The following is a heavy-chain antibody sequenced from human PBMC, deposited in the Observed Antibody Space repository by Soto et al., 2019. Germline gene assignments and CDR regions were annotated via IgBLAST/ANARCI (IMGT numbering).Heavy chain of an antibody. CDR2: ISAYNGNT. V-gene: IGHV1-18*01. CDR3: ARTSPRVPVHIDY. Sequence: QVQLVQSGAEVKKPGASVKVSCKASGYTFTSYGISWERQAPGQVLELMGGISAYNGNTNSAQTLQARVTLTTGPSTSTAYMSLRCLRSDGRAVSYCARTSPRVPVHIDYCGHGILVIGAS. D-gene: IGHD2-2*01. CDR1: GYTFTSYG. J-gene: IGHJ4*01.